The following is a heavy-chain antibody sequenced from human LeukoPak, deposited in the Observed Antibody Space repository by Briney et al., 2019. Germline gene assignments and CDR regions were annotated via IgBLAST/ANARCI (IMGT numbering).Heavy chain of an antibody. V-gene: IGHV4-39*01. J-gene: IGHJ5*02. CDR1: GGSISSTSSY. Sequence: SEILSLTCIVSGGSISSTSSYWDWIRQSPGKGLEWIGTIYYTGSTDYNPSLKSRVTMSVETSKNQFSLNLSSVTAADTAVYYCARNISTVANGARYNWFDPWGQGTLVTVSS. CDR2: IYYTGST. D-gene: IGHD4-11*01. CDR3: ARNISTVANGARYNWFDP.